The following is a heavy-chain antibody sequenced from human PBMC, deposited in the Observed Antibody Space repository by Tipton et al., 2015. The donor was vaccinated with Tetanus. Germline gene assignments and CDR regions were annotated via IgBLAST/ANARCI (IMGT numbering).Heavy chain of an antibody. CDR2: IYTDNGNT. J-gene: IGHJ4*02. CDR1: GYTFTRNA. CDR3: VRPARYCSGGSCFLALGF. D-gene: IGHD2-15*01. V-gene: IGHV1-3*04. Sequence: QLVQSGAEVKKPGASVKVSCKASGYTFTRNAMHWVRQAPGRTLEWMGWIYTDNGNTVYSQSFQGRVTITRDTTRTTAYMELSSLRSEDTAVYYCVRPARYCSGGSCFLALGFWGQRTQVTVSS.